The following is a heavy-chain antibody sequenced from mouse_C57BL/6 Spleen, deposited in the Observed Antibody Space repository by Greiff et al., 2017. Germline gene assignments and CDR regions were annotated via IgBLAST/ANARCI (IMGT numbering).Heavy chain of an antibody. Sequence: EVNVVESGEGLVKPGGSLKLSCAASGFTFSSYAMSWVRQTPEKRLEWVAYISSGGDYIYYADTVKGRFTISRDNARNTLYLQMSSLKSEDTAMYYCTREDPWFAYWGQGTLVTVSA. V-gene: IGHV5-9-1*02. CDR1: GFTFSSYA. CDR3: TREDPWFAY. CDR2: ISSGGDYI. J-gene: IGHJ3*01.